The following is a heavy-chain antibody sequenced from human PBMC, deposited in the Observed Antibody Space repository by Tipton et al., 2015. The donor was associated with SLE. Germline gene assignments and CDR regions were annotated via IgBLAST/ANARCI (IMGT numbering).Heavy chain of an antibody. CDR3: ARDSAGYYYMDV. J-gene: IGHJ6*03. Sequence: TLSLTCTVSGGSIGSYYWSWIRQPPGKGLEWIGYIYYSGSTNYNPSLKSRVTISVDTSKNQFSLKLSSVTAADTAVYYCARDSAGYYYMDVWGKGTTVTVSS. CDR1: GGSIGSYY. V-gene: IGHV4-59*01. CDR2: IYYSGST. D-gene: IGHD3-10*01.